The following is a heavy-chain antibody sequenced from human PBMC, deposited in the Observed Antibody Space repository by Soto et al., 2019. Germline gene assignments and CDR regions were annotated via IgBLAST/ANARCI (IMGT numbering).Heavy chain of an antibody. CDR2: MNPNSGNT. Sequence: ASVKVSCKASGYTFTSYDINWVRQATGQGLEWMGWMNPNSGNTGYAQKFQGRVTMTRNTSTSTVYMELSSLRSEDTAVYYCARDPRGYCSSTSCYAVGMDVWGQGTTVTVSS. J-gene: IGHJ6*02. D-gene: IGHD2-2*01. CDR3: ARDPRGYCSSTSCYAVGMDV. CDR1: GYTFTSYD. V-gene: IGHV1-8*01.